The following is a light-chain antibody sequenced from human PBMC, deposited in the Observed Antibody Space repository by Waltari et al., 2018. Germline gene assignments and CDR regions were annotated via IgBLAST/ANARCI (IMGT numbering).Light chain of an antibody. J-gene: IGKJ2*01. CDR3: HHSYNLPYT. Sequence: EIVLTQSPDFQSVTPKEKVTITCRASQSIGSRLHWYQQKSNQSPKVLIKYASQSFSGVPSRFSGSGSGTDFTLTINGLEAEDAATYYCHHSYNLPYTFGQGTKLEIK. CDR2: YAS. CDR1: QSIGSR. V-gene: IGKV6-21*01.